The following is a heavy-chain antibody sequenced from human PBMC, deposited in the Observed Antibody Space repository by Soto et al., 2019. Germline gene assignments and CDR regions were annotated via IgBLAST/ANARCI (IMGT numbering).Heavy chain of an antibody. CDR1: GYTFTDYY. J-gene: IGHJ6*02. CDR3: ARALGYSGYAGMDV. D-gene: IGHD5-12*01. V-gene: IGHV1-2*04. CDR2: IDGDSGDT. Sequence: ASVKVSCKASGYTFTDYYIHWVRQAPGQGLEWMGWIDGDSGDTKYAQKFQDWVTMTRDTSINTAYMELRSLRSDDTAVYYCARALGYSGYAGMDVWGQGTTVTVSS.